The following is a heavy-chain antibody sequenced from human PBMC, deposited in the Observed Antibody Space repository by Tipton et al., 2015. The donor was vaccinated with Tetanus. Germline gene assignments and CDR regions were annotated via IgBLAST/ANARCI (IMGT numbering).Heavy chain of an antibody. D-gene: IGHD6-19*01. CDR2: IYFSGHT. V-gene: IGHV4-59*07. CDR1: GGSLSGYY. CDR3: ARHSGWFNFYSGVDV. J-gene: IGHJ6*02. Sequence: TLSLTCTVSGGSLSGYYWNWIRQSPGKGLEWIGYIYFSGHTKYSPSLKSRVTMSVDTSMNQVSLNLTSVTAADSAVYFCARHSGWFNFYSGVDVWGQGTTVTVSS.